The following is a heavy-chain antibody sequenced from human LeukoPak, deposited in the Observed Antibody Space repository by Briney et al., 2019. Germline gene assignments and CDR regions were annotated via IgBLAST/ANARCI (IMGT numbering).Heavy chain of an antibody. V-gene: IGHV4-39*02. CDR1: GDSINNDNYY. D-gene: IGHD1-26*01. Sequence: PSETLSLTCYVSGDSINNDNYYWGWVRQSPGAGLEWLGSVYRNGHTIYTPSLKSRLTLSVDTSKNHFSLNLTSATAADTAVYFCASVLQSGTYPSGSDYYFDSWGRGTLVTVTS. J-gene: IGHJ4*01. CDR3: ASVLQSGTYPSGSDYYFDS. CDR2: VYRNGHT.